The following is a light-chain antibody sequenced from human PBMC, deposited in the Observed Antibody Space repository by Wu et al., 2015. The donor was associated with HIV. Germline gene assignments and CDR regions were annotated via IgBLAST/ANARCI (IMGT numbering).Light chain of an antibody. CDR2: SAS. J-gene: IGKJ1*01. CDR1: QSVGSN. CDR3: QQYNNWPRT. Sequence: EIVLTQFPATLSLSPGERATLSCRASQSVGSNFAWYQQKPGQAPRLLIYSASTRATGIPARFSGSGSGTEFTLTISNMQSEDFAIYYCQQYNNWPRTFGQGTKVEIK. V-gene: IGKV3-15*01.